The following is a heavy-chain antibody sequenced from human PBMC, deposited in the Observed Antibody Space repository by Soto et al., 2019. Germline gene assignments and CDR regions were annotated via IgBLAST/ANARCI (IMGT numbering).Heavy chain of an antibody. CDR1: GFTFSSYG. CDR2: IWYDGSNK. D-gene: IGHD2-2*01. J-gene: IGHJ6*02. Sequence: QVQLVESGGGVVQPGRSLRLSCAASGFTFSSYGMYWVRQAPGKGLEWVAVIWYDGSNKYYADSVKGRFTISRDNSKNTLYLQMNSLRAEDTAVYYCARDLGVVVPATKYGMDVWGQGTTVTVSS. V-gene: IGHV3-33*01. CDR3: ARDLGVVVPATKYGMDV.